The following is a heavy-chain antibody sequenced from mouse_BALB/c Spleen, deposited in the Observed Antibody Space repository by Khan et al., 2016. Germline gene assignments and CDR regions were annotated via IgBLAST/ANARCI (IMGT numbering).Heavy chain of an antibody. CDR3: ARFPLYYYAMDD. Sequence: EVQLQESGAELVKPGASVKLSCTATGFNIKDTYMHWVKQRPEQGLEWIGRIDPANGNTKYDPKFQGKATITADTSSNTAYLQLSSLTSEDTAVYYSARFPLYYYAMDDWGQGTSVTVSS. J-gene: IGHJ4*01. V-gene: IGHV14-3*02. CDR1: GFNIKDTY. D-gene: IGHD6-1*01. CDR2: IDPANGNT.